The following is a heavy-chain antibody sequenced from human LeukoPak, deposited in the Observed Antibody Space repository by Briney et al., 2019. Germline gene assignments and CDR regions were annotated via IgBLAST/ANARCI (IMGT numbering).Heavy chain of an antibody. CDR1: GGSVSSYY. D-gene: IGHD2-2*01. J-gene: IGHJ6*03. CDR3: ASAYCSSTSCYGGYYHYYYMDV. CDR2: IYYSGST. Sequence: SETLSLTCTVSGGSVSSYYWSWIRQPPGKGLEWIGYIYYSGSTNYNPSLKSRVTISVDTSKNQFSLKLSSVTAADTAVYYCASAYCSSTSCYGGYYHYYYMDVWGKGTTVTVSS. V-gene: IGHV4-59*08.